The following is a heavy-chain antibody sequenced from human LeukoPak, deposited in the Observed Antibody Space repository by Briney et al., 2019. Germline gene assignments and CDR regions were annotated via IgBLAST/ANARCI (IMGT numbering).Heavy chain of an antibody. CDR2: IYSGGST. Sequence: GGSLRLSCVASGFIVSSYYMTWVRQAPGKGLEWVSVIYSGGSTYYADSVKGRVAISRDNSKNTVFLQMNSVRAEDTAVYYCARSYSNHLFGMDVWGQGTTVTVTS. D-gene: IGHD4-11*01. J-gene: IGHJ6*02. V-gene: IGHV3-66*01. CDR1: GFIVSSYY. CDR3: ARSYSNHLFGMDV.